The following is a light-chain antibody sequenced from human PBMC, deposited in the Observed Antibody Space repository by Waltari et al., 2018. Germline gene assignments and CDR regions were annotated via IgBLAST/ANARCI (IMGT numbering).Light chain of an antibody. Sequence: DVVMTQSPASLAVSLGERATIHCQSSHTISFYSTNKNYLTWYQQKPGQPPKLLIYWASTREAGVPDRFSGSGSGTDFTLTISSLRAEDVATYYCQQYQSTPFTFGPGTKVDIK. CDR1: HTISFYSTNKNY. CDR2: WAS. CDR3: QQYQSTPFT. V-gene: IGKV4-1*01. J-gene: IGKJ3*01.